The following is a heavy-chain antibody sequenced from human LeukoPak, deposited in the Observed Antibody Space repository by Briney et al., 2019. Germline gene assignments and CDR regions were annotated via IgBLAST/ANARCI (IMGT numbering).Heavy chain of an antibody. D-gene: IGHD3-10*02. J-gene: IGHJ6*04. Sequence: GGSLRLSCAASGFTFSNYGMHWVRQAPGKGLEWVAVISFDGSNKYYADSVKGRFTISRDSSKNTLYLQTNSLRAEDTAVYYCAELGITMIGGVWGKGTTVTISS. CDR1: GFTFSNYG. CDR2: ISFDGSNK. V-gene: IGHV3-30*18. CDR3: AELGITMIGGV.